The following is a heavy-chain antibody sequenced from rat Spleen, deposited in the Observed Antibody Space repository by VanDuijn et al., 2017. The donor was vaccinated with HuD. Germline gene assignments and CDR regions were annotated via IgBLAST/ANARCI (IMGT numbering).Heavy chain of an antibody. D-gene: IGHD4-3*01. CDR3: AREEFGVRD. V-gene: IGHV4-2*01. Sequence: EVKLVESGGGLVQPGRSLKLSCAASGFNFNDHWMGWVRQAPGKGLEWIGEINKDSSRIKYIPSLKDKITISRDNAQNTLYLQMSKGGSEDTGIYDCAREEFGVRDWGQGIMVTVSS. CDR1: GFNFNDHW. J-gene: IGHJ2*01. CDR2: INKDSSRI.